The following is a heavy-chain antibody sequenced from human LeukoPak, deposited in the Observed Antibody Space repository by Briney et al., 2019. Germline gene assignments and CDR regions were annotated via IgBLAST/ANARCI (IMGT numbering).Heavy chain of an antibody. D-gene: IGHD3-10*01. J-gene: IGHJ5*02. V-gene: IGHV1-3*01. CDR3: ARGLWFGELLFYWFDP. CDR2: INAGNGNT. Sequence: GASVKVSCKASGYSFSNNAIHWVRQAPGQRLEWMGWINAGNGNTKYSQKFQGRVTIARDTSASTAYMELSSLRSEDTAVYYCARGLWFGELLFYWFDPWGHGTLVTVSS. CDR1: GYSFSNNA.